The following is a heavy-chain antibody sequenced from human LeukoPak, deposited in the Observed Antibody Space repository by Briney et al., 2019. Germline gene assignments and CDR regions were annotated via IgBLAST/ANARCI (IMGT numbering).Heavy chain of an antibody. D-gene: IGHD3-10*01. Sequence: SETLSLTCAVYGGSFSGYYWSWIRQPPGKGLEWIGEINHSGSTNYNPSLKSRVTISVDTSKNQFSLKLSSVTAADTAVYYCARGDPRLLWSIQARAWYFDYWGQGTLVTVSS. CDR1: GGSFSGYY. CDR3: ARGDPRLLWSIQARAWYFDY. V-gene: IGHV4-34*01. CDR2: INHSGST. J-gene: IGHJ4*02.